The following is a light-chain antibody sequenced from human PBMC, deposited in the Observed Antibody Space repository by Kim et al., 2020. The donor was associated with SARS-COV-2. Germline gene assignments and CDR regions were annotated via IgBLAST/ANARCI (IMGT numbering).Light chain of an antibody. CDR2: YDG. J-gene: IGLJ2*01. CDR1: NIGSKS. CDR3: QVWDSSSDHPV. V-gene: IGLV3-21*04. Sequence: APGKPASSICWGNNIGSKSGHWYQQEQGPAPVVVIDYDGDRPSGSPERVSCSNSGNTATLTISRVDAGDEADYYCQVWDSSSDHPVFGGGTQLTVL.